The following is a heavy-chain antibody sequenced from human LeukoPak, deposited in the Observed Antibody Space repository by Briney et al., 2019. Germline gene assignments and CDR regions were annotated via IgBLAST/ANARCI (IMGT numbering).Heavy chain of an antibody. CDR1: GFTFSSYA. CDR3: AKGNDLSLHLFDY. CDR2: ISGSGGST. J-gene: IGHJ4*02. D-gene: IGHD3-16*01. Sequence: GGSLRLSCAASGFTFSSYAMSWVRQAPGKGLEWVSAISGSGGSTYYTDSVKGRFTISRDNPKNTLFLQMNSLRADDTALYYCAKGNDLSLHLFDYWGQGTLVTVSS. V-gene: IGHV3-23*01.